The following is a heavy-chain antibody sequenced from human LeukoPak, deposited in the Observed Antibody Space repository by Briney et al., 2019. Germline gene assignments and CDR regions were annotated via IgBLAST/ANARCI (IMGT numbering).Heavy chain of an antibody. Sequence: GGSLRLSCAASGFTFSNFAMTWVRQAPGKGLEWVSSIVGSSSTYYADSLKGRFTISRDNAKNSLYLQMNSLSAEDTAGYYCARIGAGSSRDYWGQGTLVTVSS. V-gene: IGHV3-21*01. CDR3: ARIGAGSSRDY. D-gene: IGHD6-13*01. CDR2: IVGSSST. J-gene: IGHJ4*02. CDR1: GFTFSNFA.